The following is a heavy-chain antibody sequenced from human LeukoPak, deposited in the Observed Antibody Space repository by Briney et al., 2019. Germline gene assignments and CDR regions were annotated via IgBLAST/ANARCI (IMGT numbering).Heavy chain of an antibody. Sequence: SVKVSCKASGGTFSSYAISWVRQAPGQGLEWMGGIIPIFGTANYAQKFQGRVTITTDESTSTAYMELSSLRSEDTAVYYCARDRRRLATTIALDCWGQGTLVTVSS. CDR2: IIPIFGTA. V-gene: IGHV1-69*05. CDR3: ARDRRRLATTIALDC. CDR1: GGTFSSYA. J-gene: IGHJ4*02. D-gene: IGHD5-12*01.